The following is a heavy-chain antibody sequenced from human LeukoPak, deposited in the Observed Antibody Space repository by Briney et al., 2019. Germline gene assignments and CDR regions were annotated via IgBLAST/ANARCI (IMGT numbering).Heavy chain of an antibody. CDR2: IHYTGST. D-gene: IGHD6-13*01. CDR1: GGSISSYY. V-gene: IGHV4-59*08. Sequence: PSETLSLTCTVSGGSISSYYWTWIRQPPGKGLECIGYIHYTGSTNYNPSLKSRVTTPIDTSKNQFSLKLSSVTAADTAVYYCARHSSNWYVEYWGQGTLVTVSS. CDR3: ARHSSNWYVEY. J-gene: IGHJ4*02.